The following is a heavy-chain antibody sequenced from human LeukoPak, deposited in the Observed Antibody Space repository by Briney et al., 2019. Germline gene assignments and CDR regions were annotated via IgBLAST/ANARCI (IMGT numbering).Heavy chain of an antibody. Sequence: IPGGSLRLSCAASGFTFSSYSMNWVRQAPGKGLEWVSSISSSSSYIYYADSVKGRFTISRDNAKNSLYLQMNSLRAEDTAVYYCAREDYGSGTPRGGWGQGTLVTVSS. D-gene: IGHD3-10*01. V-gene: IGHV3-21*01. CDR3: AREDYGSGTPRGG. J-gene: IGHJ4*02. CDR1: GFTFSSYS. CDR2: ISSSSSYI.